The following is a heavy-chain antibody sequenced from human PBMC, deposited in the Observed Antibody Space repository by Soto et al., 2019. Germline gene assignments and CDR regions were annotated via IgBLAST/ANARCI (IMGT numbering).Heavy chain of an antibody. CDR1: GYTFTSYD. D-gene: IGHD6-19*01. J-gene: IGHJ4*02. Sequence: QVQLVQSGAEVKKPGASVKVSCKASGYTFTSYDINWVRQATGQGLEWMGWMNPNSGNTGYAQKFQGRVTMTRNTSIRTAYMELSSLRSEDTAVYYCARVAVEQWLVWVNYWGQGTLVTVSS. V-gene: IGHV1-8*01. CDR3: ARVAVEQWLVWVNY. CDR2: MNPNSGNT.